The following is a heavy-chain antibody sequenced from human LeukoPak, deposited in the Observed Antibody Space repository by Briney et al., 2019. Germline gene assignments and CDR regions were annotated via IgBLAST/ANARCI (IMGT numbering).Heavy chain of an antibody. Sequence: PGGSLRLSCAASGLTFSSYAASWVRQAPGKGLEWVSGISGSGAGTYYADSVKGRFTISRDNSKNTLYLQMNSLRAEDTAVYYCATRMVGATTYFNYWGQGTLVTVSS. J-gene: IGHJ4*02. V-gene: IGHV3-23*01. CDR1: GLTFSSYA. CDR2: ISGSGAGT. D-gene: IGHD1-26*01. CDR3: ATRMVGATTYFNY.